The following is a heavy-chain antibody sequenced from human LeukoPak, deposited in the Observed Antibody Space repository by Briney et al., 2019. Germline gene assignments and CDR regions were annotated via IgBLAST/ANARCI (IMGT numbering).Heavy chain of an antibody. CDR3: ARLGCSSTSCYSLGYYYMDV. CDR2: IYYSGST. D-gene: IGHD2-2*01. J-gene: IGHJ6*03. Sequence: PSETLSLTCTVSGGSISSSSYYWGWIRQPPGKGLEWIGSIYYSGSTYYNPSLKSRVTISVDTSKSQFSLKLSSVTAADTAVYYCARLGCSSTSCYSLGYYYMDVWGKGTTVTVSS. V-gene: IGHV4-39*01. CDR1: GGSISSSSYY.